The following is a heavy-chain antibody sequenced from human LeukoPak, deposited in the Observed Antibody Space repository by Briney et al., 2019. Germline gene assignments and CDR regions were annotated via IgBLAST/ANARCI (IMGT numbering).Heavy chain of an antibody. CDR1: GGSISSYY. V-gene: IGHV4-59*01. CDR2: IYYSGST. D-gene: IGHD6-19*01. Sequence: PSETLSLTCTVSGGSISSYYWSWIRQPPGKGLEWIGYIYYSGSTNYNPSLKSRVTISVDTSKNQFSLKLSSVTAADTAVYYCARDLLAGSSGWYLDYYGMDVWGQGTTVTVSS. J-gene: IGHJ6*02. CDR3: ARDLLAGSSGWYLDYYGMDV.